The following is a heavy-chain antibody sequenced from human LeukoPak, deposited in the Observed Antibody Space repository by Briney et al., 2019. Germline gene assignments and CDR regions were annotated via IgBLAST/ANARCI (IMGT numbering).Heavy chain of an antibody. D-gene: IGHD2-15*01. J-gene: IGHJ4*02. Sequence: SSEPLSLTCTVSGGSINDYYWSWIRQPPGKGLEWIAWIYYSGSTNYNPSLKSRVTISVDTSKNQFSLKLTSVTAADTAVYYCARVDSSDAGNFDYWGQGTLVTVSS. CDR1: GGSINDYY. V-gene: IGHV4-59*12. CDR2: IYYSGST. CDR3: ARVDSSDAGNFDY.